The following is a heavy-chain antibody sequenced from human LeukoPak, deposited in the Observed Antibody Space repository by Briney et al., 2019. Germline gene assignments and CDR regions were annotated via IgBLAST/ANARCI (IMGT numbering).Heavy chain of an antibody. CDR2: MNPNSGNT. CDR1: GYTFTSYD. CDR3: SRRLTVRGAFWFDP. V-gene: IGHV1-8*03. J-gene: IGHJ5*02. Sequence: GASVKVSCKASGYTFTSYDINWVRQATGQGLEWMGWMNPNSGNTGYAPKFQGRVTITRNTSISTAYMEMSSLRSEDTALHFRSRRLTVRGAFWFDPWGQGTLVTVSS. D-gene: IGHD3-10*01.